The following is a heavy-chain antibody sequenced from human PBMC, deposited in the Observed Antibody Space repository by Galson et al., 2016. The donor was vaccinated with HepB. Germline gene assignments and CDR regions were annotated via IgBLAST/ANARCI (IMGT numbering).Heavy chain of an antibody. Sequence: SLRLSCAASGFTFSNAWMSWVRQAPGKGLEWVGRIKSKTDGGTTVYAAPVKGRFSISRDDPKNTLYLQMNSLKTEDTAVYYCRYGMDVWGQGTTVTVSS. V-gene: IGHV3-15*01. CDR1: GFTFSNAW. CDR2: IKSKTDGGTT. CDR3: RYGMDV. J-gene: IGHJ6*02.